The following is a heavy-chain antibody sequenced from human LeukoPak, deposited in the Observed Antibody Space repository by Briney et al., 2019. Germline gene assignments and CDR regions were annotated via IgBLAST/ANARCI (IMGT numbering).Heavy chain of an antibody. J-gene: IGHJ6*02. CDR1: WFSFSDSD. Sequence: PGGSLRLSCAVSWFSFSDSDMHWVRQAPGKGLEWVGRIRSKANTYATTYAASVKGRFTISRDDSKNTAYLQMNSLKTEDTAVYYCTSSETRWAHPIDYYYYGMDVWGQGTTVTVSS. CDR2: IRSKANTYAT. V-gene: IGHV3-73*01. D-gene: IGHD4-23*01. CDR3: TSSETRWAHPIDYYYYGMDV.